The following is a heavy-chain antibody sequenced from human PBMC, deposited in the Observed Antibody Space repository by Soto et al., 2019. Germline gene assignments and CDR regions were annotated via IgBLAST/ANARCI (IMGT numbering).Heavy chain of an antibody. Sequence: PGGSLRLSCAASGFTFSSYVMHWVRQAPGKGLEWVAVISYDGSNKYYADSVKGRFTISRDNSKNTLYLQMNSLRAEDTAVYYCAKDGKYSYVQSGGMDVWGQETMVTVXS. CDR1: GFTFSSYV. CDR2: ISYDGSNK. J-gene: IGHJ6*02. D-gene: IGHD5-18*01. V-gene: IGHV3-30*18. CDR3: AKDGKYSYVQSGGMDV.